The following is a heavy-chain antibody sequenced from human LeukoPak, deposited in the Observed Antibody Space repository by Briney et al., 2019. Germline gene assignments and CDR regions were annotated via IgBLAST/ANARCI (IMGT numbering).Heavy chain of an antibody. D-gene: IGHD1-26*01. Sequence: QPGGSLRLSCVASGFTFSSSWLHWVRQAPGKGLVWVSRMNNDVSTINYADSVKGRFTISRDNAKNTLYLKMNSLRAEDTGVYYCARAGSYRFDYWGQGTLVTVSS. J-gene: IGHJ4*02. CDR2: MNNDVSTI. V-gene: IGHV3-74*01. CDR1: GFTFSSSW. CDR3: ARAGSYRFDY.